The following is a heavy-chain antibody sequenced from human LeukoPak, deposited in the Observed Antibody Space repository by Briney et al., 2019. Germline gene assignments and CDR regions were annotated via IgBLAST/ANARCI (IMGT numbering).Heavy chain of an antibody. CDR3: ATLTGGDDAFDI. CDR1: GGSISSYY. CDR2: IDHSGSA. D-gene: IGHD4-23*01. Sequence: SETLSLTCTVSGGSISSYYWSWLRQPPGKGLEWIGYIDHSGSASYNPSLKSRVTISVDTSENQFSLWLNSVSAADTAVYYCATLTGGDDAFDIWGQGTMVTVSS. J-gene: IGHJ3*02. V-gene: IGHV4-59*03.